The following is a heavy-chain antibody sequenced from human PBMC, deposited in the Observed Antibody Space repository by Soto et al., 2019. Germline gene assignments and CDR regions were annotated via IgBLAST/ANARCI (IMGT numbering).Heavy chain of an antibody. Sequence: EVQLEESGGGLVRPGASLRLSCAASGFTFNYYTMIWVRQAPGQGLEWVSSISSASDNIHYADSVKGRFTISRENAKNSVYLRMNSLRDEDTAVYYCARHITTVTTERIDFWGQGTLVTVSS. CDR1: GFTFNYYT. CDR3: ARHITTVTTERIDF. CDR2: ISSASDNI. V-gene: IGHV3-21*01. J-gene: IGHJ4*02. D-gene: IGHD4-17*01.